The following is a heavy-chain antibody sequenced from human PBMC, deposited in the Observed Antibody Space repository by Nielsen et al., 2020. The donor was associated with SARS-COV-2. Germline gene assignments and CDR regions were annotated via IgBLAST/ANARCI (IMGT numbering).Heavy chain of an antibody. Sequence: ASVKVSCKASGYTFTGYYMHWVRQAPGQGLEWMGRINPNSGGTNYAQKFQGRVTMTRDTSISTAYMELSRLRSDDTVVYYCARGSITYSRSWPYFDYWGQGTLVTVSS. CDR2: INPNSGGT. D-gene: IGHD6-13*01. J-gene: IGHJ4*02. CDR3: ARGSITYSRSWPYFDY. V-gene: IGHV1-2*05. CDR1: GYTFTGYY.